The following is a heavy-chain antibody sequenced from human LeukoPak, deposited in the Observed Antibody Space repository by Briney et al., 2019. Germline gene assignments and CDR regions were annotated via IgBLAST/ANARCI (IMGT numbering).Heavy chain of an antibody. V-gene: IGHV3-30*18. CDR3: AKSLSLDWLLSWDY. Sequence: GSLSLSCAASGFPFSSYGMHWVRQAPGKGLEWVAVISYDGSNKYYADSVKGRFTISRDNSKNTLYLQMNSLRAEDTAVYYCAKSLSLDWLLSWDYWGQGTLVTVSS. D-gene: IGHD3-9*01. CDR1: GFPFSSYG. J-gene: IGHJ4*02. CDR2: ISYDGSNK.